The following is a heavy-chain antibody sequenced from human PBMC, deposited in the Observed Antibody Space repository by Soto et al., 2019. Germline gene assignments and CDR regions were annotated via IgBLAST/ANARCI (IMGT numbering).Heavy chain of an antibody. CDR1: GFAVSSNY. V-gene: IGHV3-53*02. D-gene: IGHD3-10*01. Sequence: EVQLVETGGGLVQPGGSLRLSCAASGFAVSSNYMNWVRQAPGKGLEWVSVLYTGGSTHYAGSVKGRFTISRDSSQNTLYLQMNSLRGEDTAVYYCARDGPGFGDAFDICGQGTMVTVSA. CDR3: ARDGPGFGDAFDI. CDR2: LYTGGST. J-gene: IGHJ3*02.